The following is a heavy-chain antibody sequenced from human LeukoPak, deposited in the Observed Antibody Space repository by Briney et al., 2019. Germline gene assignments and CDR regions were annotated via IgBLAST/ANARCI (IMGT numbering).Heavy chain of an antibody. CDR2: IYYSGST. V-gene: IGHV4-31*03. Sequence: SEALSLTCTVSGGSISSGGYYWSWIRQHPGKGLEWVGYIYYSGSTYYNPSLKRRVTISVDTSKNQFSLKLSSVTAADTAVYYCARASGNWYFDLWGRGTLVTVSS. J-gene: IGHJ2*01. CDR1: GGSISSGGYY. CDR3: ARASGNWYFDL.